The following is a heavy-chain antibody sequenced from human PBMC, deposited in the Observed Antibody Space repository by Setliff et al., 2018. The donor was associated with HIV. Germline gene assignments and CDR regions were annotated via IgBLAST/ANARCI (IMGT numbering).Heavy chain of an antibody. Sequence: LSLTCTVSGGSISNYYWSWIRQPPGKGLEWVSYISSSSTTIYYADSVEGRFTISRDSSKDTLYLQMHSLRAEDTAVYYCARDNNYDYWGQGTLVTVSS. CDR2: ISSSSTTI. CDR3: ARDNNYDY. V-gene: IGHV3-11*04. CDR1: GGSISNYY. J-gene: IGHJ4*02.